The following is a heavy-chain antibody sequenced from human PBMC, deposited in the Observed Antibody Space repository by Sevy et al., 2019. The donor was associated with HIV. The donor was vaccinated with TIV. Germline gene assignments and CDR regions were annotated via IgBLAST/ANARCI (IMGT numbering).Heavy chain of an antibody. CDR2: ISYDGSDK. Sequence: GGSLRLSCVASGFAFSNYYAMHWVRQAPGKGLEWVALISYDGSDKYYADSVKGRFTISRDKFKNTLFLQMNSRTTEDKAVDYCCGPRANDVDDFVFYAMDVWGQGTTVTVSS. V-gene: IGHV3-30-3*01. D-gene: IGHD1-1*01. CDR1: GFAFSNYYA. J-gene: IGHJ6*02. CDR3: CGPRANDVDDFVFYAMDV.